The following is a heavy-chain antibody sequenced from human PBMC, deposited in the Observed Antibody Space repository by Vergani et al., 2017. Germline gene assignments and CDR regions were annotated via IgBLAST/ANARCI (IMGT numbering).Heavy chain of an antibody. Sequence: EVQLLESGGGLVQPGGSLRLSCAASGFTFDDYDMHWVRQAPGKGLEWVSGISWNSGSIGYADSVKGRFTISRDNAKNSLYLQMNSLRAEDTALYYCAKDIGGGSTSGNYYYYGMDVWGQGTTVTVSS. CDR2: ISWNSGSI. J-gene: IGHJ6*02. CDR3: AKDIGGGSTSGNYYYYGMDV. V-gene: IGHV3-9*01. CDR1: GFTFDDYD. D-gene: IGHD2-2*01.